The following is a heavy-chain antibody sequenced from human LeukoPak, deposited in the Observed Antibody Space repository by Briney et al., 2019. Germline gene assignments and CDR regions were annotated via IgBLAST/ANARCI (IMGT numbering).Heavy chain of an antibody. Sequence: ASVTVSCKASGYTFTSYFMHWVRQAPGQGLEWMGVINPSGGSTNYAQKFQDRVTMARDTSRSTVYMELSSLRSDDTAVFFCARSKHLSGSFDFWGQGTLVTVSS. D-gene: IGHD3-3*02. CDR3: ARSKHLSGSFDF. V-gene: IGHV1-46*01. CDR1: GYTFTSYF. CDR2: INPSGGST. J-gene: IGHJ4*02.